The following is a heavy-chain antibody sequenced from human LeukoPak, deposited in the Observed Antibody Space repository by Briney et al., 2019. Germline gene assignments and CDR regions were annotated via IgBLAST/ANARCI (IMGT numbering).Heavy chain of an antibody. CDR3: ARLRYGPPLDWFDP. D-gene: IGHD4-17*01. J-gene: IGHJ5*02. CDR2: IKQDGSEK. CDR1: GFTFSSYW. Sequence: GGSLRLSCAASGFTFSSYWMSWVRQALGKGLEWVANIKQDGSEKYYVDSVKGRFTISRDNAKNSLYLQMNSLRAEDTAVYYCARLRYGPPLDWFDPWGQGTLVTVSS. V-gene: IGHV3-7*01.